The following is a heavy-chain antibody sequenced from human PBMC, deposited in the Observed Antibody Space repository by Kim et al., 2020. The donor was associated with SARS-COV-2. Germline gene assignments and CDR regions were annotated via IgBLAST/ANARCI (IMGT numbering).Heavy chain of an antibody. J-gene: IGHJ4*02. CDR1: GYTLTELS. V-gene: IGHV1-24*01. Sequence: ASVKVSCKVSGYTLTELSMHWVRQAPGKGLEWMGGFDPEDGETIYAQKFQGRVTMTEDTSTDTAYMELSSLRSEDTAVYYCATGQITIFGVVIIPGFGSLDYWGQGTLVTVS. CDR2: FDPEDGET. CDR3: ATGQITIFGVVIIPGFGSLDY. D-gene: IGHD3-3*01.